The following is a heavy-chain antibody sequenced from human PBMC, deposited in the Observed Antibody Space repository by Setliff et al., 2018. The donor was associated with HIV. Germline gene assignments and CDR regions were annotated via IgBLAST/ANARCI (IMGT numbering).Heavy chain of an antibody. D-gene: IGHD2-2*01. CDR3: ARDTSSSY. V-gene: IGHV1-2*02. J-gene: IGHJ4*02. Sequence: ASVKVSCKASGYSFSDYYIHWVRQAPGHGFQWMGWISPKYGGTDYAQNFQGRVTMTRDTSISTAYMELSSLGSVDTAVYFCARDTSSSYWGQGTPVTVSS. CDR2: ISPKYGGT. CDR1: GYSFSDYY.